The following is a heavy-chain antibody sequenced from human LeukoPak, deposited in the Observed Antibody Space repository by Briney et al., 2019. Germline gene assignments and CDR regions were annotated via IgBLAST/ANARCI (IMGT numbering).Heavy chain of an antibody. D-gene: IGHD4/OR15-4a*01. CDR1: GGSISSGNYH. J-gene: IGHJ4*02. CDR2: IYTGGST. CDR3: ARGPLLGDDYDPPFRY. V-gene: IGHV4-61*02. Sequence: SETLSLSCTVSGGSISSGNYHWSWIRQPAGKGLEWIGRIYTGGSTNYNPSFKSRLTISIDKSKNQFSLKLTSVTAADSAVYFCARGPLLGDDYDPPFRYWGQGTLVTVSS.